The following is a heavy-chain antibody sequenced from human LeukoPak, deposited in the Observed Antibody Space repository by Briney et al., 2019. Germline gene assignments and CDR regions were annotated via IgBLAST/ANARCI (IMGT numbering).Heavy chain of an antibody. CDR1: GGTFSSYT. Sequence: SVKVSCKASGGTFSSYTISWVRQAPGQGLEWMGGIIPIFGTTNYAQKFQGRVTITADKSTTTTYMQLSSLRSEDTAVYYCARSRFPYYRLSGADYYYMDVWAKGTTVTVSS. J-gene: IGHJ6*03. CDR2: IIPIFGTT. D-gene: IGHD3-10*01. CDR3: ARSRFPYYRLSGADYYYMDV. V-gene: IGHV1-69*06.